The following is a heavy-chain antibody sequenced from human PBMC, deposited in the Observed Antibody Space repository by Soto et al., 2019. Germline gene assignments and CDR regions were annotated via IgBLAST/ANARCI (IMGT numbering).Heavy chain of an antibody. Sequence: SETLSLTCTVSGGSISSSSYYWGWIRQPPGKGLEWIGSIYYSGSTYYNPSLKSRVTISVDTSKNQFSLKLSSVTAADTAVYYCARSYGDFDYWGQGTLVTVSS. CDR3: ARSYGDFDY. V-gene: IGHV4-39*01. J-gene: IGHJ4*02. D-gene: IGHD4-17*01. CDR1: GGSISSSSYY. CDR2: IYYSGST.